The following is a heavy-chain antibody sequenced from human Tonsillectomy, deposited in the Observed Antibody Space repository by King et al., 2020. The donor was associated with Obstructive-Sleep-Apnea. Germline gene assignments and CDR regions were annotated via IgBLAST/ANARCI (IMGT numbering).Heavy chain of an antibody. CDR3: AREQVKHSLDY. D-gene: IGHD4-23*01. Sequence: VQLQESGPGLVKPSQTLSLICTVSGGSITSGYYYWTWIRQHPGKGLEWIGYIYHSGSTYYNPSLKSPLTISLDTSENQFSLSLRSVTAADTAVYYCAREQVKHSLDYWGQGTLVTVSS. CDR2: IYHSGST. J-gene: IGHJ4*02. V-gene: IGHV4-31*01. CDR1: GGSITSGYYY.